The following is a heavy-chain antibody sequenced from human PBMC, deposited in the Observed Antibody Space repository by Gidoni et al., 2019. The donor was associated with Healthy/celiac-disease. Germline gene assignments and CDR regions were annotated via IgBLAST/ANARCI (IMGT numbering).Heavy chain of an antibody. CDR2: IKSKTDGGTT. V-gene: IGHV3-15*01. Sequence: EVQLVESGGGLVKPGGSLRLSCAASGFTFSNAWMSWVRQAPGKGLEWVGRIKSKTDGGTTDYAAPVKGRFTISRDDSKNTLYLQMNSLKTEDTAVYYCTTVDYYDYVWGSLDFDYWGQGTLVTVSS. CDR1: GFTFSNAW. J-gene: IGHJ4*02. D-gene: IGHD3-16*01. CDR3: TTVDYYDYVWGSLDFDY.